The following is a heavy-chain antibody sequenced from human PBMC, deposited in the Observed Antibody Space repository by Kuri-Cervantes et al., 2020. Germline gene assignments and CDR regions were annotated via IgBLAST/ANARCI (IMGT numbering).Heavy chain of an antibody. J-gene: IGHJ4*02. CDR2: INPNSGGT. Sequence: ASVKVSCKASGYTFTGYYMHWVRQAPGQGLEWMGWINPNSGGTNYAQKVQGWVTMTRDTSISTAYMELSRLRSEDTAVYYCSTTVTTNTFDYWGQGTLVTVSS. D-gene: IGHD4-17*01. V-gene: IGHV1-2*04. CDR1: GYTFTGYY. CDR3: STTVTTNTFDY.